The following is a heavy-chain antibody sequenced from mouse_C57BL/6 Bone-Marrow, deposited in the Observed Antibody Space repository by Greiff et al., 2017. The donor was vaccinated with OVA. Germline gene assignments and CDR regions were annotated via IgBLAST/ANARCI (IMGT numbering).Heavy chain of an antibody. Sequence: QVQLKQPGAELVMPGASVKLSCKASGYTFTSYWMHWVKQRPGQGLEWIGEIDPSDSYTNYNQKFKGKSTLTVDKSSSTAYMQLSSLTSEDSAVYYCARGLRRGYAMDYWGQGTSVTVSS. V-gene: IGHV1-69*01. CDR3: ARGLRRGYAMDY. D-gene: IGHD2-4*01. CDR1: GYTFTSYW. J-gene: IGHJ4*01. CDR2: IDPSDSYT.